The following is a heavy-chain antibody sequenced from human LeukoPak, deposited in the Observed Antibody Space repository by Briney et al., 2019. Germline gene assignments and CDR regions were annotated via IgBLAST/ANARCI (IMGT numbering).Heavy chain of an antibody. J-gene: IGHJ6*02. V-gene: IGHV3-11*01. CDR1: GFTFSDYY. CDR3: ARRSAAYYYYGMDV. Sequence: GGSLRLSCAAAGFTFSDYYMSWIRQAPGKGLEWVSYISSIGSTIFYADSVKGRFTISRDNAKNSLYLQMNRPRAEDTAVYYCARRSAAYYYYGMDVWGQGTTVTVSS. D-gene: IGHD6-25*01. CDR2: ISSIGSTI.